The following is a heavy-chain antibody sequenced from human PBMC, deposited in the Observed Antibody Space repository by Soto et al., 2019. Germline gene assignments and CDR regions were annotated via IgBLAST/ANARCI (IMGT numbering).Heavy chain of an antibody. CDR2: INHSGST. Sequence: SETLSLTCAVYGGSFSGYYWSWIRQPPGKGLEWIGEINHSGSTNYNPSLKSRVTISVDTSKNQFSLKLSSVTAADTAVYYCARVRQQLVLRAFDIWGQGTMVTVSS. CDR3: ARVRQQLVLRAFDI. CDR1: GGSFSGYY. D-gene: IGHD6-13*01. J-gene: IGHJ3*02. V-gene: IGHV4-34*01.